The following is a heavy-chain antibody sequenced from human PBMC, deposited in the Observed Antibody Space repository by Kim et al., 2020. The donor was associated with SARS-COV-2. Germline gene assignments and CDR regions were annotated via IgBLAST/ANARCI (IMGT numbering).Heavy chain of an antibody. J-gene: IGHJ6*02. CDR1: GFTFSSYS. CDR3: ARDLKGAVPNYYYGMDG. V-gene: IGHV3-21*01. Sequence: GGSLRLSCAASGFTFSSYSMNWVRQAPGKGLEWVSSISSSSSYIYYADSVKGRFTISRDNAKNSLYLQMNSLRAEDTAVYYCARDLKGAVPNYYYGMDGWGQGTTVTVSS. CDR2: ISSSSSYI. D-gene: IGHD2-2*01.